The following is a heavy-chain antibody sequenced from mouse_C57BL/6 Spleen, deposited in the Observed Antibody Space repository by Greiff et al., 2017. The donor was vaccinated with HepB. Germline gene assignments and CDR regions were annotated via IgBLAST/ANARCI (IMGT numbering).Heavy chain of an antibody. CDR1: GNTFTSYW. Sequence: QVQLQQPGAERVRPGSSVKLCCRTCGNTFTSYWMHGVKRRHIQGLEWIGNIEPSDSETHYNQKFKDKATLTVDKSSSTAYMQLSSLTSEDSAVYYCSRLEITTVVATRPMHHWSQLSSSIVSS. J-gene: IGHJ4*01. D-gene: IGHD1-1*01. V-gene: IGHV1-52*01. CDR2: IEPSDSET. CDR3: SRLEITTVVATRPMHH.